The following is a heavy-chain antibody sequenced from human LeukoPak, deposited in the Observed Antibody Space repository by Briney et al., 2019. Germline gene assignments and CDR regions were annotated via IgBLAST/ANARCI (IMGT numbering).Heavy chain of an antibody. D-gene: IGHD6-19*01. CDR2: ISSSGSTI. CDR1: GFTFSSYE. Sequence: GGSLRLSCAASGFTFSSYEMNWVRQAPGKGLEWVSYISSSGSTIYYADSVKGRFTISRDNAKNSLYLQMNSLRAEDTAVYYCAREYSSGFDYRGQGTLVTVSS. CDR3: AREYSSGFDY. V-gene: IGHV3-48*03. J-gene: IGHJ4*02.